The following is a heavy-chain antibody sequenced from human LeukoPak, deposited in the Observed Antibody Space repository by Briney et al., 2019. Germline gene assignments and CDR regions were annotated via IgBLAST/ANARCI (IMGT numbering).Heavy chain of an antibody. CDR1: GFTFSSYS. Sequence: PGGSLRLSCAASGFTFSSYSMNWVRQAPGKGLEWVSSISSSSSYIYYADSVKGRFTISRDNAKNSLYLQMNSLRAEGTALYYCAKDASSGYYRLNWYFDLWGRGTLVTVSS. CDR3: AKDASSGYYRLNWYFDL. V-gene: IGHV3-21*04. J-gene: IGHJ2*01. CDR2: ISSSSSYI. D-gene: IGHD3-22*01.